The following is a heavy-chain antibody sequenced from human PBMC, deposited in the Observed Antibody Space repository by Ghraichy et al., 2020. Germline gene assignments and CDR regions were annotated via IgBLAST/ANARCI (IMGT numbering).Heavy chain of an antibody. CDR3: ARDGVEWLSSQVDY. Sequence: GGSLRLSCAASGFTFSDYYMSWIRQAPGKGLEWVSYISSSSSYTNYADSVKGRFTISRDNTKNSLYLQMNSLRAEDTAVYYCARDGVEWLSSQVDYWGQGTLVTVSS. D-gene: IGHD3-3*01. V-gene: IGHV3-11*06. J-gene: IGHJ4*02. CDR2: ISSSSSYT. CDR1: GFTFSDYY.